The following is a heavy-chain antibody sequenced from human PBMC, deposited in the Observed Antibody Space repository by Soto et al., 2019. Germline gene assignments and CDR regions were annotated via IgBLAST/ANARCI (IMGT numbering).Heavy chain of an antibody. V-gene: IGHV3-21*01. CDR2: ISSSSSYI. Sequence: GGSLRLSCAASGFTFSSYSMNWVRQAPGKGLEWVSSISSSSSYIYYADSVKGRLTISRDNAKNSLYLQMNSLRAEDTAVYYCARDGYCSGGSCYPPPVDYWGQGTLVTVSS. J-gene: IGHJ4*02. CDR1: GFTFSSYS. D-gene: IGHD2-15*01. CDR3: ARDGYCSGGSCYPPPVDY.